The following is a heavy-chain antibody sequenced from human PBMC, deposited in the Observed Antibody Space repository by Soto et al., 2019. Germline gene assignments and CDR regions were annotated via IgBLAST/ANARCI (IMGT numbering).Heavy chain of an antibody. CDR2: ISGSGGST. V-gene: IGHV3-23*01. CDR3: AKDPQAGKRMDV. Sequence: PGGSLRLSCASSGFTFSSYAMSWVRQAPGKGLEWVSAISGSGGSTYYADSVKGRFTISRDNSKNTLYLQMNSLRAEDTAVYYCAKDPQAGKRMDVWGQGTAVTVSS. J-gene: IGHJ6*02. CDR1: GFTFSSYA.